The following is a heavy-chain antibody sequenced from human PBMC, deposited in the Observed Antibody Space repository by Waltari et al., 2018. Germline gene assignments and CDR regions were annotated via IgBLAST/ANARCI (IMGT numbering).Heavy chain of an antibody. J-gene: IGHJ4*02. CDR1: GFTFSSYW. CDR3: ARDKRSSPDY. D-gene: IGHD3-10*01. CDR2: INSDGSST. V-gene: IGHV3-74*01. Sequence: EVQLVESGGGLVQPGGSLRLSCAASGFTFSSYWMHWVRQAPGKGLVWVSLINSDGSSTSYADSVQGRFTISRDNAKNTLYLQMNSLRAEDTAVYYCARDKRSSPDYWGQGTLVTVSS.